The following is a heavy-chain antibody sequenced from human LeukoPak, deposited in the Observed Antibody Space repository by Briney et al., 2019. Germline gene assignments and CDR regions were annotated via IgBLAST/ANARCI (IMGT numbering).Heavy chain of an antibody. V-gene: IGHV3-30*03. CDR3: ASAVFFDI. CDR2: ISYDGSNK. J-gene: IGHJ3*02. CDR1: GFTFSSYG. D-gene: IGHD1-14*01. Sequence: GGSLRLSCAASGFTFSSYGMHWVRQAPGKGLEWVAVISYDGSNKYYADSVKGRFTISRDNSKNTLYLQMNSLRAEDTAVYYCASAVFFDIWGQGTMVTVSS.